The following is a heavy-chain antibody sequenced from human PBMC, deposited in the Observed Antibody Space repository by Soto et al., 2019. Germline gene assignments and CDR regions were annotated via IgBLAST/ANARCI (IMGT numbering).Heavy chain of an antibody. J-gene: IGHJ4*02. CDR2: INPSGGST. Sequence: ASVKVSCQASGYTFTSYYMHWVRQAPGQGLEWMGIINPSGGSTSYAQKFQGRVTMTRDTSTSTVYMELSSLRSEDTAVYYCARALDNDYGDYAVPGEFDYWGQGTLVTVSS. CDR3: ARALDNDYGDYAVPGEFDY. V-gene: IGHV1-46*03. D-gene: IGHD4-17*01. CDR1: GYTFTSYY.